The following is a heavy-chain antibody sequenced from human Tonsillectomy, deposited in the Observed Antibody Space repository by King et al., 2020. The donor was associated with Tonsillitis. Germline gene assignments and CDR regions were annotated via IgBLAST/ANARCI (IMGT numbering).Heavy chain of an antibody. Sequence: VQLVESGGGLVQPGGSLRLSCAASGFTFSSYAMSWVRQAPGKGLEWVSAISGSGGSTYYADSVKGRFTISRDNSKNTLYLQMNSLRAEDTAVYYCAKVPVMYSALGGAWFDPWGQGTLVTVSS. J-gene: IGHJ5*02. D-gene: IGHD3-16*01. CDR1: GFTFSSYA. V-gene: IGHV3-23*04. CDR2: ISGSGGST. CDR3: AKVPVMYSALGGAWFDP.